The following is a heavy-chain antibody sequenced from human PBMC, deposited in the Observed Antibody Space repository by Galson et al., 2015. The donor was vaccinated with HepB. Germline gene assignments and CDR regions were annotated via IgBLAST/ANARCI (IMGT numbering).Heavy chain of an antibody. CDR3: ARVHFGSSSFKGGGESDY. V-gene: IGHV4-4*02. D-gene: IGHD6-6*01. J-gene: IGHJ4*02. Sequence: SETLSLTCAVSGGSISSSNWWSWVRQPPGKGLEWVGEIYHSGSTNYNPSPKSRVTISVDKSKNQFSLKLSSVTAADTAVYYCARVHFGSSSFKGGGESDYRGQGTLVTVSS. CDR2: IYHSGST. CDR1: GGSISSSNW.